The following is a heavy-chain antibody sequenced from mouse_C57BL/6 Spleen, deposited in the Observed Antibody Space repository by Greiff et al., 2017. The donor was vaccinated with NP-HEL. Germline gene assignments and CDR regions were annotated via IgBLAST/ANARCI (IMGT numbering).Heavy chain of an antibody. D-gene: IGHD4-1*02. Sequence: EVQLVESGGGLVKPGGSLKLSCAASGFTFSSYAMSWVRQTPEKRLEWVATISDGGSYTYYPDNVKGRFTISRDNAKNNLYLQMSHLKSEDTAMYYCARQLGREYYFDYWGQGTTLTVSS. CDR1: GFTFSSYA. J-gene: IGHJ2*01. V-gene: IGHV5-4*01. CDR3: ARQLGREYYFDY. CDR2: ISDGGSYT.